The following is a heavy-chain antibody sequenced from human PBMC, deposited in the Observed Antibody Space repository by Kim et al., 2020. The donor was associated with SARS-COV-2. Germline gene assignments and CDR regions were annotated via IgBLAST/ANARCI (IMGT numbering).Heavy chain of an antibody. CDR3: ARGYSSGWYDRFFDY. D-gene: IGHD6-19*01. V-gene: IGHV4-30-2*05. J-gene: IGHJ4*02. Sequence: PSLKSRVTISVDTSKNQFSLKLSSVTAADTAVYYCARGYSSGWYDRFFDYWGQGTLVTVSS.